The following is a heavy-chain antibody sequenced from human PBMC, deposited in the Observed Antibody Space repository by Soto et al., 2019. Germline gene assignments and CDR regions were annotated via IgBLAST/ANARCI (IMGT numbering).Heavy chain of an antibody. D-gene: IGHD5-18*01. CDR1: GFTFSSYA. CDR2: ISGSGGST. V-gene: IGHV3-23*01. Sequence: PGGSLRLSCAASGFTFSSYAMSWVRQAPGKGLEWVSAISGSGGSTYYADSVKGRFTISRDNSKNTLYPQMNSLRAEDTAVYYCAKVLPKTAMVPNTYDYWGQGTLVTVSS. CDR3: AKVLPKTAMVPNTYDY. J-gene: IGHJ4*02.